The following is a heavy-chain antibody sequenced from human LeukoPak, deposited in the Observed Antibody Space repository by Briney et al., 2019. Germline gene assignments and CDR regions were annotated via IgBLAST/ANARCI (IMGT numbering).Heavy chain of an antibody. J-gene: IGHJ4*02. CDR3: ARDSTYYYDSGSSGPHYSDN. V-gene: IGHV3-30*01. D-gene: IGHD3-10*01. Sequence: PGKSLRLSCAASGFTFSNYAMHWVRQAPGKGLEWVSLISSGGTYEYYADSVKDRFTISRDNSKNTLYLQLNSLRAEDTAVYYCARDSTYYYDSGSSGPHYSDNWGQGTLVNVSS. CDR2: ISSGGTYE. CDR1: GFTFSNYA.